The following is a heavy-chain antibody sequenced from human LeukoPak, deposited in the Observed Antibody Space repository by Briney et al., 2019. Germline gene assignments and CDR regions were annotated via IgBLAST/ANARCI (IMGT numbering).Heavy chain of an antibody. Sequence: SETLSLTCTASGGSISSSSYYWGWIRQPPGKGLEWIGSIYYSGSTYYNPSLKSRVTISVDTSKNQFSLKLSSVTAADTAVYYCARGLKDCTNGVCYADYYYYYYMGVWGKGTTVTVSS. CDR3: ARGLKDCTNGVCYADYYYYYYMGV. D-gene: IGHD2-8*01. CDR2: IYYSGST. J-gene: IGHJ6*03. V-gene: IGHV4-39*07. CDR1: GGSISSSSYY.